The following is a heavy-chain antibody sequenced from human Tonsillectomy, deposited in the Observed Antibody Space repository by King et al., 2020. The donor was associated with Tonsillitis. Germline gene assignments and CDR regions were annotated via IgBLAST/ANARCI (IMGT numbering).Heavy chain of an antibody. CDR3: AKGHAGSGSAVTTSFDS. CDR1: GFTFYNYA. V-gene: IGHV3-23*04. J-gene: IGHJ4*02. Sequence: EQLVESGGGLVQPGGSLRLSCVASGFTFYNYAMNWVRQVPGKGLEWVSGVSGSGGGISYADSVKGRFTISRDNSKNTLYLQMSGLRAEDTAVYYCAKGHAGSGSAVTTSFDSWGQGTLVTVSS. D-gene: IGHD4-17*01. CDR2: VSGSGGGI.